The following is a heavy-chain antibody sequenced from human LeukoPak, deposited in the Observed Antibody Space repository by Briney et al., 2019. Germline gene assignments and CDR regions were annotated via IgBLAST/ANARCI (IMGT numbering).Heavy chain of an antibody. Sequence: PGGSLRLSCVASGFTFSSSWMSWVRQAPGKGLEWVAVISYDGSNKYYADSVKGRFTISRDNSKNTLYLQMNSLRAEDTAVYYCARDNAWIQLWLYSYWGQGTLVTVSS. CDR1: GFTFSSSW. CDR3: ARDNAWIQLWLYSY. CDR2: ISYDGSNK. D-gene: IGHD5-18*01. J-gene: IGHJ4*02. V-gene: IGHV3-30-3*01.